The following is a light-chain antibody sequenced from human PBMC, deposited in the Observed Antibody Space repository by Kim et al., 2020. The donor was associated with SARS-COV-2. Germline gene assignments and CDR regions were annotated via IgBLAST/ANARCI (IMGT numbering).Light chain of an antibody. V-gene: IGLV2-14*03. Sequence: ITISCTGTGSDVGAYEYVSWYQQHPGEAPKLMISDVSFRPPGVSDRFSGSKSGNTAFLTISGLQTEDEADYYCTSYTTSSTLPYVFGAGTKVTVL. CDR2: DVS. J-gene: IGLJ1*01. CDR3: TSYTTSSTLPYV. CDR1: GSDVGAYEY.